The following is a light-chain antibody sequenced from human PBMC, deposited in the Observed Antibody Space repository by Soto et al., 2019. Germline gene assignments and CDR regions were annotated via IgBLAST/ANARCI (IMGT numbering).Light chain of an antibody. CDR1: QSISSY. V-gene: IGKV1-39*01. Sequence: DIQMAQSPSTVSGSARASFTITCGASQSISSYLNWYQQKPGKAPKLLIYAASSLQSGVPSRFSGSGSGTDFTLTISSLQPEDFATYYCQQSYSTPRTFGQGTKVDIK. J-gene: IGKJ1*01. CDR2: AAS. CDR3: QQSYSTPRT.